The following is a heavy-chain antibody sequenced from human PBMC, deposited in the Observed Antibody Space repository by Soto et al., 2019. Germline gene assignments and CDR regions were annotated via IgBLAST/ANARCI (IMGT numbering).Heavy chain of an antibody. CDR2: ISGSGVLT. D-gene: IGHD3-16*01. V-gene: IGHV3-23*01. CDR1: GFPFSSYA. J-gene: IGHJ3*02. CDR3: AKGGYYSVFDI. Sequence: EMQLLESGGGLVQPGGSLRLSCVASGFPFSSYAMSWVRQTPGQGLEWVSGISGSGVLTYYADSVKGRFTITRDTTNTALSLQVHSLRVEDAAVYFCAKGGYYSVFDIWGQGTMVTGSA.